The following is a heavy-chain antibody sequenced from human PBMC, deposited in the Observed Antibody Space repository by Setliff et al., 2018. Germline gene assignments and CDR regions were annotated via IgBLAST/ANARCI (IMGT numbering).Heavy chain of an antibody. J-gene: IGHJ4*02. V-gene: IGHV1-18*01. Sequence: GASVKVSCKASGYTLSNSILSWVRQAPGQGLEWVGWISAYNGKTYFAQKFQDRVTLTTDTSTNMGYLEVRGLTSEDTALYYCVRLVRYCSKTACQRISGKEVWGQGTLVTVSS. CDR1: GYTLSNSI. CDR3: VRLVRYCSKTACQRISGKEV. CDR2: ISAYNGKT. D-gene: IGHD3-10*01.